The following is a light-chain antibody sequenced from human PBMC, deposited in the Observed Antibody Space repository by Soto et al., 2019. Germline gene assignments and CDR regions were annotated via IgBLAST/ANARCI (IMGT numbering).Light chain of an antibody. CDR2: AAS. CDR1: QGISSY. CDR3: QKYYTAPET. V-gene: IGKV1-27*01. Sequence: DIQMTQSPSSLSASVGDRVTITCRASQGISSYLAWYQQKPGKVPKVLIYAASTLQSGVPSRFSGSGSGTEFTLTISNLQPVDVATYYCQKYYTAPETFGQGTKVEIK. J-gene: IGKJ1*01.